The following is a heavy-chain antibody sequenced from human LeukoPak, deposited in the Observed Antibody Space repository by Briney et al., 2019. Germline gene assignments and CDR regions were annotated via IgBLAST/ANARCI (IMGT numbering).Heavy chain of an antibody. V-gene: IGHV3-21*01. CDR2: ISSSSTYI. CDR3: ARESIIGTTVSYYFDY. J-gene: IGHJ4*02. D-gene: IGHD1-20*01. CDR1: GFTFSSYS. Sequence: PGGSLRLSCAASGFTFSSYSMNWVRQAPGKGLEWVPSISSSSTYIYYADPVKGRFTISRDNAKNSLYLQMNSLRAEDTAVYYCARESIIGTTVSYYFDYWGQGTLVTVSS.